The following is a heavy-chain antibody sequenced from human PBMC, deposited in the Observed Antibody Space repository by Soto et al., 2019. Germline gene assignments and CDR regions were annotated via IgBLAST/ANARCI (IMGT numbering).Heavy chain of an antibody. CDR3: AILLGDSYYYYGMDV. CDR2: IIPIFGTA. V-gene: IGHV1-69*12. Sequence: QVQLVQSGAEVTKPGSSVKVSCKASGGTFSSNAISWVRQAPGQGLEWMGGIIPIFGTANYAQKFQGRVTITADESMSTAYRELSSLRSEDTAVYYCAILLGDSYYYYGMDVWGQGTTVTVSS. CDR1: GGTFSSNA. D-gene: IGHD4-17*01. J-gene: IGHJ6*02.